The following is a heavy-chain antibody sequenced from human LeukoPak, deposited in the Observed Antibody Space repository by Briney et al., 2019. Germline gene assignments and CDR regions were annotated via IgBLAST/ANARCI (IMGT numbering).Heavy chain of an antibody. CDR3: AKVGTLVGATGYYYYYMDV. Sequence: GGSLRLSCAASGFTFSSYGMHWVRQAPGKGLEWVAVISYDGSNKYYADSVKGRFTISRDNSKNTLYLQMNSLRAEDTAVYYCAKVGTLVGATGYYYYYMDVWGKGTTVTVSS. CDR1: GFTFSSYG. CDR2: ISYDGSNK. V-gene: IGHV3-30*18. J-gene: IGHJ6*03. D-gene: IGHD1-26*01.